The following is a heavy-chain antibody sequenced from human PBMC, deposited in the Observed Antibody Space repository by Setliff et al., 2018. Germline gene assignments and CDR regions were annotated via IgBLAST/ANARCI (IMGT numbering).Heavy chain of an antibody. J-gene: IGHJ3*02. D-gene: IGHD2-21*01. CDR2: VDPEDGET. V-gene: IGHV1-69-2*01. CDR1: GYTFTDYY. Sequence: ASVKVSCKASGYTFTDYYMHWVQQAPGQGLEWMGRVDPEDGETIYAEKFQGRVTITADTSTDTAYMELSSLRSEDTAVYYCATIDLCGGDCYSAWDAFDIWGQGTMVTVSS. CDR3: ATIDLCGGDCYSAWDAFDI.